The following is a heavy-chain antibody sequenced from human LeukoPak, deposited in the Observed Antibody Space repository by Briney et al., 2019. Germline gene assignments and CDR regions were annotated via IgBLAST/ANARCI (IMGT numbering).Heavy chain of an antibody. J-gene: IGHJ6*03. D-gene: IGHD4/OR15-4a*01. V-gene: IGHV3-66*01. CDR3: ARSAKYYYYYMDV. Sequence: FYADSVKGRFTISRDNSKNTLYLQMNSLRAEDTAVYYCARSAKYYYYYMDVWGKGTTVTISS.